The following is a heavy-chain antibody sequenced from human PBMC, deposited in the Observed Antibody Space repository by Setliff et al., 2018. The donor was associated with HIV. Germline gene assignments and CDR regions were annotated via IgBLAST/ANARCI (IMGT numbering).Heavy chain of an antibody. V-gene: IGHV4-61*01. D-gene: IGHD4-17*01. CDR3: ARDPPGYGDSKDY. Sequence: SETLSLTFSVSGGSVGSGSYYWSWIRQSPGKGLEWLGYIYYSGSTTYNPSLRSRVTISIDTSKNQFSLNLRSVTAADTAVYYCARDPPGYGDSKDYWGQGKLVTVSS. J-gene: IGHJ4*02. CDR2: IYYSGST. CDR1: GGSVGSGSYY.